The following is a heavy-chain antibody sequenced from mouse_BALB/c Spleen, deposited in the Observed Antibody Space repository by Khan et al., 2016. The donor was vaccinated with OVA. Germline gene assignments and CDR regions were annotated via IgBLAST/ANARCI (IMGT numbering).Heavy chain of an antibody. J-gene: IGHJ2*01. Sequence: EVELQQSGPELVKPGASVKISCKASGYSFTGYFMNWVMQSHGKSLEWIGRINPHIGETFYNQKFKGKATLTVDESSSTAHMELRSLAAEDSAVCYCARIYGSDFDYWGQGTTLTVSS. CDR3: ARIYGSDFDY. D-gene: IGHD1-1*01. V-gene: IGHV1-20*02. CDR2: INPHIGET. CDR1: GYSFTGYF.